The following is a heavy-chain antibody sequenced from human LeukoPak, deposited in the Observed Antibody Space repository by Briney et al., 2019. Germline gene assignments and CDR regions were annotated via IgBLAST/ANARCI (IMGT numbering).Heavy chain of an antibody. Sequence: SETLSLICTVSGGSIGLYHWTWIRQPPGKALEGIGYVYYNGSTKYNPSLKSRVTISVDTSKNQFSLKMSSVTAADTAVYYCARDRAAGSDWLDPWGQGTLVTVSS. J-gene: IGHJ5*02. CDR2: VYYNGST. V-gene: IGHV4-59*01. D-gene: IGHD3-10*01. CDR1: GGSIGLYH. CDR3: ARDRAAGSDWLDP.